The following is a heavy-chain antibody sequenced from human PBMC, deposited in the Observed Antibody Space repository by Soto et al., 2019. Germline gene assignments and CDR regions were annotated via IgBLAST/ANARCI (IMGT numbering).Heavy chain of an antibody. V-gene: IGHV5-51*01. J-gene: IGHJ4*02. CDR3: ARRRDGYGAGTSFDY. CDR2: IYPGDSDT. Sequence: GESLKISCKGSGYSFTSYWIGWVRQMPGKGLEWMGIIYPGDSDTRYSPSFQGQVTISADKSISTAYLQWSSLKASDTAMYYCARRRDGYGAGTSFDYWGQGSLVTVSA. D-gene: IGHD1-7*01. CDR1: GYSFTSYW.